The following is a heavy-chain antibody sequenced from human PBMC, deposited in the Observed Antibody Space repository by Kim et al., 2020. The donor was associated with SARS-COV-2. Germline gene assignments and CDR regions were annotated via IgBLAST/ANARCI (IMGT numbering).Heavy chain of an antibody. D-gene: IGHD5-12*01. J-gene: IGHJ4*02. V-gene: IGHV3-64D*09. Sequence: DSVKGRFTISRDNSKNALYLQMSSLRAEDTAVYYCVKANRRLGWLQSFDYWGQGTLVTVSS. CDR3: VKANRRLGWLQSFDY.